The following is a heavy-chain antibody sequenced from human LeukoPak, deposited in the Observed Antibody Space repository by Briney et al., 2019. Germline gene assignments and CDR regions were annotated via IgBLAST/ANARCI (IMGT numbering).Heavy chain of an antibody. CDR1: GGSISSYY. CDR3: ARSQYMITFGGVIVRDPRFDY. CDR2: IYYSGST. V-gene: IGHV4-59*01. J-gene: IGHJ4*02. D-gene: IGHD3-16*02. Sequence: SETLSLTCTVSGGSISSYYWSWIRQPPGKEREWSGYIYYSGSTNYNPSLKSRVTISVDTSKNQFSLKLSSVTAADTAVYYCARSQYMITFGGVIVRDPRFDYWGQGTLVTVSS.